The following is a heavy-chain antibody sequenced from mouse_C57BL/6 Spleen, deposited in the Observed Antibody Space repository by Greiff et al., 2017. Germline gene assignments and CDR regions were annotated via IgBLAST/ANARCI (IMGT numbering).Heavy chain of an antibody. D-gene: IGHD1-1*01. CDR1: GYTFTSYG. J-gene: IGHJ1*03. CDR2: IYPRSGNT. V-gene: IGHV1-81*01. CDR3: ARRNYGSSYGYFEV. Sequence: VQLQQSGAELARPGASVKLSCKASGYTFTSYGISWVKQRTGQGLEWIGEIYPRSGNTYYNEKFKGKATLTADKSSSTAYMELRSLTSEDSAVYFCARRNYGSSYGYFEVWGTGTTVTVAS.